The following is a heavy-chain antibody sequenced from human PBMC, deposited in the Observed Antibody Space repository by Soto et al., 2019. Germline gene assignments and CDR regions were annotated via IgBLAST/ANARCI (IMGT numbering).Heavy chain of an antibody. CDR3: ARRYYYDSSGYHPFFDY. J-gene: IGHJ4*02. V-gene: IGHV2-26*01. CDR2: IFSNDEK. D-gene: IGHD3-22*01. Sequence: ESGPTLVNPTETLTLTCTVSGFSLSNARMGVSWIRQPPGKALEWLAHIFSNDEKSYSTSLKSRLTISKDTSKSQVVLTMTNMDPVDTATYYCARRYYYDSSGYHPFFDYWGQGTLVTVSS. CDR1: GFSLSNARMG.